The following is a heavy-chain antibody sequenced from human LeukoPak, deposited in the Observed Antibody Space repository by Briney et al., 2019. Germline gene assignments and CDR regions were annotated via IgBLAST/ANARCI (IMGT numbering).Heavy chain of an antibody. J-gene: IGHJ4*02. CDR1: GGSISSYY. Sequence: SETLSLTCTVSGGSISSYYWSWIRQPPRKGLEWIGYIYYSGSTNYNPSLKSRVTISVDTSKNQLSLKLSSVTAADTAVYYCARDSGSYYGFDYWGQGTLVTVSS. D-gene: IGHD1-26*01. V-gene: IGHV4-59*01. CDR3: ARDSGSYYGFDY. CDR2: IYYSGST.